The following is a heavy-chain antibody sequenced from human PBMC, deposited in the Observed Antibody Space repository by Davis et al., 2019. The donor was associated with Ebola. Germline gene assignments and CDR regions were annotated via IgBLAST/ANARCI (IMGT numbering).Heavy chain of an antibody. CDR3: AKGGWGTVLDV. J-gene: IGHJ6*04. D-gene: IGHD2-8*02. CDR2: ISGSGGST. Sequence: GESLKISCAASGFTFSNAWLNWVRQASGKGLEWVSAISGSGGSTYYADSVKGRFTISRDNSKDTLYLQISSLRAEDTAIYYCAKGGWGTVLDVWGKGTTVTVSS. V-gene: IGHV3-23*01. CDR1: GFTFSNAW.